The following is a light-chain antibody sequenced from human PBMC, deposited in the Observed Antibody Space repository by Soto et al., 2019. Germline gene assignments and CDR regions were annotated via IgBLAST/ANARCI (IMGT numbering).Light chain of an antibody. Sequence: QSALTQPASVSGSPGQSITISCTGTSSDVGGYNYVSWYQQHPGKAPKLMIYDVSNRPSGVSNRFSGSKSGNTASLTISGLQAEDEADYYCCSYTSSSTLVFGGETQLTVL. V-gene: IGLV2-14*01. CDR1: SSDVGGYNY. CDR2: DVS. CDR3: CSYTSSSTLV. J-gene: IGLJ2*01.